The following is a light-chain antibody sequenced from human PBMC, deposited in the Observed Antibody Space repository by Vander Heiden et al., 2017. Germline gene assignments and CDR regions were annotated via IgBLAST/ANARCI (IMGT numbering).Light chain of an antibody. CDR3: QQRSNGHITWT. CDR1: QSVSSY. J-gene: IGKJ1*01. Sequence: EIVLTQSPATLSLSPGERATLSCRASQSVSSYLVWYQQKPGQAPRLLIYDASNRATGIKARFSGSGYGTDFTLTISSLEPEDFAVYYCQQRSNGHITWTFGQGTKVEIK. CDR2: DAS. V-gene: IGKV3-11*01.